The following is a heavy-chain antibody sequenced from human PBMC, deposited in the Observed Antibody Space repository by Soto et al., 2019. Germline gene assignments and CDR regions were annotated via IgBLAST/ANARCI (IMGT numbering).Heavy chain of an antibody. D-gene: IGHD3-16*01. J-gene: IGHJ6*02. Sequence: SETLSLTCTVSGGSISSYYWSWIRQPPGKGLEWIGYIYYSGSTNYNPSLKSRVTISVDTSKNQFSLKLSSVTAADTAVYYCARGVYDYVWGRYCPSGMDVWGQGTTVTVSS. V-gene: IGHV4-59*01. CDR1: GGSISSYY. CDR2: IYYSGST. CDR3: ARGVYDYVWGRYCPSGMDV.